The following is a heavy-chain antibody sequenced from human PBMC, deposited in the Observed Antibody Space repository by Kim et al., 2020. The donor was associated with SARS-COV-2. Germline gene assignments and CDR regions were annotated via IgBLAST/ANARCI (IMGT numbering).Heavy chain of an antibody. V-gene: IGHV3-9*01. J-gene: IGHJ4*02. D-gene: IGHD6-19*01. Sequence: GGSLRLSCAASGFTFDDYAMHWVRQAPGKGLEWVAGISCNSGSIGYADSVKGRFTISRDNAKNSLYLQMNSLRAEDTALYYCAKADEWLVPDYWGQGTLATVSS. CDR1: GFTFDDYA. CDR2: ISCNSGSI. CDR3: AKADEWLVPDY.